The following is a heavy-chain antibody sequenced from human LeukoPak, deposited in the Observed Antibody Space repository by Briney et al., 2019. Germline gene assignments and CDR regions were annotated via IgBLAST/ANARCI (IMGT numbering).Heavy chain of an antibody. Sequence: SVKVSCKSSLGTLSSYAISWVRQAPGQGLEWMGGIIPMFRTANYAQKFQGRVTITADESTSTAYMELSSLRSEDTAVYYCARRVRRGVSHPPHYYYYYAMDVWGKGTTITVSA. J-gene: IGHJ6*04. CDR2: IIPMFRTA. V-gene: IGHV1-69*01. CDR3: ARRVRRGVSHPPHYYYYYAMDV. D-gene: IGHD3-10*01. CDR1: LGTLSSYA.